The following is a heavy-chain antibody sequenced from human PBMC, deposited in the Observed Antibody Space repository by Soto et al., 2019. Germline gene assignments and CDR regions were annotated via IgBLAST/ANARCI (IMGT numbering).Heavy chain of an antibody. V-gene: IGHV3-30*18. Sequence: QVQLVESGGGVVQPGRSLRLSCAASGFTFDNYGLNWVRQAPGKGLEWVAVISYDGSNKFYADSVTGRFTISRDNSKNRLYLKMNTLIVEDTAVYYCAKDLYVVVVVPATRGFDFWGQGTTVTVSS. CDR3: AKDLYVVVVVPATRGFDF. CDR2: ISYDGSNK. CDR1: GFTFDNYG. J-gene: IGHJ6*02. D-gene: IGHD2-15*01.